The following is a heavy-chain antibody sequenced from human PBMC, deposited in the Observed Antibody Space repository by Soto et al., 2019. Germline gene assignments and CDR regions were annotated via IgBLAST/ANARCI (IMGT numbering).Heavy chain of an antibody. CDR3: ARDPNRKYYYDSSGSPPGMDV. Sequence: ASVKVSCKASGYTFTRYPIHWVRQAPGQRLEWMGWINAANGDTGYSQRFQGRVTLTRDTPASTVYMELSSLRSEDTAVYYCARDPNRKYYYDSSGSPPGMDVWGQGTTVTVSS. CDR1: GYTFTRYP. J-gene: IGHJ6*02. V-gene: IGHV1-3*01. D-gene: IGHD3-22*01. CDR2: INAANGDT.